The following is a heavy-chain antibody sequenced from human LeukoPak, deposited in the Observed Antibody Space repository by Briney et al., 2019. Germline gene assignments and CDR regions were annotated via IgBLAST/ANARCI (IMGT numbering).Heavy chain of an antibody. J-gene: IGHJ4*02. D-gene: IGHD2-2*01. CDR2: IYYSGST. CDR3: ARAETGPYVGYCSSTSCYGGPFDY. Sequence: SETLSLTCTVSGGSISSSSYYWGWIRQPPGKGLEWIGSIYYSGSTYYNPSLKSRVTISVDTSKNQFSLKLSSVTAADTAVYYCARAETGPYVGYCSSTSCYGGPFDYWGQGTLVTVSS. V-gene: IGHV4-39*07. CDR1: GGSISSSSYY.